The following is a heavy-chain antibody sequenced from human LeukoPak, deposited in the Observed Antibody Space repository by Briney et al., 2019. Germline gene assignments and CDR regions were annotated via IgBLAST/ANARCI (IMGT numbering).Heavy chain of an antibody. V-gene: IGHV4-34*01. J-gene: IGHJ6*03. CDR1: GGSFSGYY. D-gene: IGHD3-10*01. Sequence: SETLSLTCAVYGGSFSGYYWSWIRQPPGKGLEWIGEINHSGSTNYSPSLKSRVTISVDTSKNQFSLKLSPVTAADTAVYYCARTGLLWFGYYYYYMDVWGKGTTVTVSS. CDR2: INHSGST. CDR3: ARTGLLWFGYYYYYMDV.